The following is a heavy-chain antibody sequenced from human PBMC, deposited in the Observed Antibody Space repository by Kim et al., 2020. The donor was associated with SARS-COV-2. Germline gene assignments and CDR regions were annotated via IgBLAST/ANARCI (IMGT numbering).Heavy chain of an antibody. V-gene: IGHV3-9*01. Sequence: RFTLARDNAKNSLYLQMNSLRAEDTALYYCAKGGIAVGRGVFDYWGQGTLVTVSS. J-gene: IGHJ4*02. CDR3: AKGGIAVGRGVFDY. D-gene: IGHD6-19*01.